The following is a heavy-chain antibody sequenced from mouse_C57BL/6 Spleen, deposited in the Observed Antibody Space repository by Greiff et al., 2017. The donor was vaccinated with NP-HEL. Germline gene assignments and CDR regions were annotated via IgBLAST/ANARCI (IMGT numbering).Heavy chain of an antibody. CDR3: ARSAGQLRLQGFAY. J-gene: IGHJ3*01. V-gene: IGHV8-12*01. CDR2: IYWDDDK. D-gene: IGHD3-2*02. CDR1: GFSLSTSGMG. Sequence: QVTLKESGPGILQSSQTLSLTCSFSGFSLSTSGMGVSWIRQPSGKGLEWLAHIYWDDDKRYNPSLKSRLTISKDTSRNQVFLKITSVDTADTATYYCARSAGQLRLQGFAYWGQGTLVTVSA.